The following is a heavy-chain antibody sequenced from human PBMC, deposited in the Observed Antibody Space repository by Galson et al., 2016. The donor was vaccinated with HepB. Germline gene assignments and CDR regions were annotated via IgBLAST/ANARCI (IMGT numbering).Heavy chain of an antibody. Sequence: SETLSLTCTVSGGSISSYYWSWIRQPPGKGLEWIGYIYYSGSTNYNPSLKSRVTLSVDTSKNQFSLKLNSVTAADTAVYYCASSESHLPAEHFQYWGQGTLVTVSS. V-gene: IGHV4-59*01. J-gene: IGHJ1*01. CDR1: GGSISSYY. CDR3: ASSESHLPAEHFQY. CDR2: IYYSGST. D-gene: IGHD2-2*01.